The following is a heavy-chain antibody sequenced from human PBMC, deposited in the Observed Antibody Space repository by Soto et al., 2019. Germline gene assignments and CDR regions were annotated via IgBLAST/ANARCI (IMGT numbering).Heavy chain of an antibody. CDR3: AREAAAAGTYGVGYCGS. J-gene: IGHJ4*03. D-gene: IGHD6-13*01. CDR1: GGSISSGGYS. Sequence: SETLSLTCAVSGGSISSGGYSWGWIRQPPGKGLEWIGYIYHSGSTYYNPSLKSRVTISVDRSTNQFSLKLSSVTAADTAVDYWAREAAAAGTYGVGYCGSWG. V-gene: IGHV4-30-2*01. CDR2: IYHSGST.